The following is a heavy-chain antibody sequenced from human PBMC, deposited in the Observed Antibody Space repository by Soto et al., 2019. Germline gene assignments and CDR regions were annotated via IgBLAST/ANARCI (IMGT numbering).Heavy chain of an antibody. V-gene: IGHV3-7*01. CDR2: IKQDGSEK. Sequence: GGSLRLSCVASGFTLTTYWMSWVRQAPGKGLEWVANIKQDGSEKYYVDSVNGRFTISRDNAKNSLYLQMNSLRAADTAVYYCARAVAAGSSNWGQGALVAVSS. CDR3: ARAVAAGSSN. CDR1: GFTLTTYW. J-gene: IGHJ4*02. D-gene: IGHD6-13*01.